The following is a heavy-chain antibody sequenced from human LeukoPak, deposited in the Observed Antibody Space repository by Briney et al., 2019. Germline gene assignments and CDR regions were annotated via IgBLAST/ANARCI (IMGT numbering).Heavy chain of an antibody. CDR2: ISYDGSNK. CDR3: AKGIEMATIMTGSDL. V-gene: IGHV3-30*18. CDR1: GFTFSNYG. J-gene: IGHJ5*02. D-gene: IGHD5-24*01. Sequence: GGSLRLSCAASGFTFSNYGMHWVRQAPGKGLEWVAVISYDGSNKYYADSVKGRFTISRDNAKNTLYLQMNSLRPEDTAVYSCAKGIEMATIMTGSDLWGQGTLVTVSS.